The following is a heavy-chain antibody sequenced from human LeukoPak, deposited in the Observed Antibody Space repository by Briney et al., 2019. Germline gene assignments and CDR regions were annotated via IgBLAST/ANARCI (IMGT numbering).Heavy chain of an antibody. D-gene: IGHD6-13*01. J-gene: IGHJ6*03. CDR1: GYTFTNYY. CDR2: INPSGGST. V-gene: IGHV1-46*01. Sequence: GASVKVSCKASGYTFTNYYIHWVRQAPGQGLEWLGIINPSGGSTSYTQKFQGRVTMTRDMSTSTVYMELSGLRSGDTAVYYCARSFGASQQYSSSGYYYYMDVWGKGTTVTVSS. CDR3: ARSFGASQQYSSSGYYYYMDV.